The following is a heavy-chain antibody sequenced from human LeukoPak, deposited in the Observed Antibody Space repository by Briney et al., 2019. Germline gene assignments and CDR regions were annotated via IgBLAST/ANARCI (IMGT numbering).Heavy chain of an antibody. CDR3: ASSSSSWYNFDY. CDR2: ISRNGGST. D-gene: IGHD6-13*01. CDR1: GFSFNSYG. Sequence: PGGSLRLSCAASGFSFNSYGMHWVRQAPGKGLQFVSAISRNGGSTYYANSLKGRFTISRDISKNTLYLQMGSLRPEDMAVYYCASSSSSWYNFDYWGQGTLVTVSS. V-gene: IGHV3-64*01. J-gene: IGHJ4*02.